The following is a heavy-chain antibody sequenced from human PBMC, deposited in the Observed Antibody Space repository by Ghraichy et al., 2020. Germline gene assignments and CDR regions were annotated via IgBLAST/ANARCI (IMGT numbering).Heavy chain of an antibody. CDR1: GGSISSYY. Sequence: SETLSLTCTVSGGSISSYYWNWIRQPPGKGLEWIGYIYYSGSTNYNSSLKSRVTISVDPSKNQFSLKLSSVTAADTAVYYCARDVVPSATKYGLDVWGQGAKVTVS. CDR3: ARDVVPSATKYGLDV. CDR2: IYYSGST. J-gene: IGHJ6*02. V-gene: IGHV4-59*01. D-gene: IGHD2-2*01.